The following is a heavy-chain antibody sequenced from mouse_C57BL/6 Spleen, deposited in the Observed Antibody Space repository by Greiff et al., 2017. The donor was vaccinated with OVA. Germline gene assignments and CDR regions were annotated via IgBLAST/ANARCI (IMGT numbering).Heavy chain of an antibody. J-gene: IGHJ4*01. V-gene: IGHV1-69*01. CDR1: GYTFTSYW. CDR2: IDPSDSYT. CDR3: ARNYAMDY. Sequence: QVQLQQPGAELVMPGASVKLSCKASGYTFTSYWMHWVKQRPGQGLEWIGEIDPSDSYTNYNQKFKGKFTLTVDNSSSTAYMQISSLTSVDSAVSNCARNYAMDYWGQGTSVTVSS.